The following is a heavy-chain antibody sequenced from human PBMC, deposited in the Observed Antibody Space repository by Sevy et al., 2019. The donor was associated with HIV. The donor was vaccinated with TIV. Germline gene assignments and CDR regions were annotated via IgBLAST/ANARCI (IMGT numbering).Heavy chain of an antibody. Sequence: GGSLRLSCTASGFTFSTYGLHWVRQAPGKGLEWVAVILYEGSNKYYGDSVKGRLTNSRDNSKNTPYLQMNSLRGEDTAVYYCARGLAALPGYYYGMDVWGQGTTVTVSS. CDR2: ILYEGSNK. V-gene: IGHV3-30*04. CDR1: GFTFSTYG. CDR3: ARGLAALPGYYYGMDV. D-gene: IGHD6-6*01. J-gene: IGHJ6*02.